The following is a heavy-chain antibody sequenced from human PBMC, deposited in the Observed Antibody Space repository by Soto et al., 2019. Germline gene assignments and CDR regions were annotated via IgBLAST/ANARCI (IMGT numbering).Heavy chain of an antibody. V-gene: IGHV3-21*01. J-gene: IGHJ5*02. D-gene: IGHD6-13*01. Sequence: GGSLRLSCAASGFTFRSFTMNWVRQAPGKGLEWVSTISSNSAYIYYTDALRGRFTISRDNAKNSLHLQMNSLRAEDTAVYYCARDASRDSSARGWFDPWGPGTLVTVSS. CDR2: ISSNSAYI. CDR3: ARDASRDSSARGWFDP. CDR1: GFTFRSFT.